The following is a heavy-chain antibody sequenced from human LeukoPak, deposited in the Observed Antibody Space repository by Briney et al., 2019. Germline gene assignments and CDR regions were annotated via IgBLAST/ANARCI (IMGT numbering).Heavy chain of an antibody. D-gene: IGHD5-12*01. V-gene: IGHV3-23*01. CDR3: AKRGVFSGYDYFDY. CDR2: ISGSGGST. CDR1: GVTFSSYA. J-gene: IGHJ4*02. Sequence: GGSLRLACAASGVTFSSYAMSWVRQAPGKGLEWVSAISGSGGSTYYADSVKGRFTISRDNSTNTLYLQMNSLRAEDTAVYYCAKRGVFSGYDYFDYWGQGTLVTVSS.